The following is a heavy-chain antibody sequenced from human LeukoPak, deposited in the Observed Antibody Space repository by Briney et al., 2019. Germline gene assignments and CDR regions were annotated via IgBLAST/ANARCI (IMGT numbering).Heavy chain of an antibody. J-gene: IGHJ3*02. Sequence: SETLSLTCAVYGGSFSGYYWSWIRQPPGKGLEWIGEINHSGSTNYNPSLKSRVTISVDTSKNQFSLKLSSVTAADTAVYYCAREETVAAIDAFDIWGQGTMVTVSS. CDR1: GGSFSGYY. CDR3: AREETVAAIDAFDI. V-gene: IGHV4-34*01. CDR2: INHSGST. D-gene: IGHD2-15*01.